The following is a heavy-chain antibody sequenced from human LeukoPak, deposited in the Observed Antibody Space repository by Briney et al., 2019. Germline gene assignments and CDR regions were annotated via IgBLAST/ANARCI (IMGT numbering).Heavy chain of an antibody. CDR1: GFTFSSYW. D-gene: IGHD2-2*01. Sequence: GGSLRLSCAASGFTFSSYWMSWVRQAPGKGLEWVSSISSSSSYIYYADSVKGRFTISRDNAKNSLYLQMNSLRAEDTAVYYCARDDISAAAPDYWGQGTLVTVSS. CDR3: ARDDISAAAPDY. CDR2: ISSSSSYI. J-gene: IGHJ4*02. V-gene: IGHV3-21*01.